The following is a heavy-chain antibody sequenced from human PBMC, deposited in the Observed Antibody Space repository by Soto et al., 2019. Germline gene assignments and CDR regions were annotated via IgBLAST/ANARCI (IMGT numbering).Heavy chain of an antibody. CDR1: GFSLSTRGGG. CDR2: IYWDDDK. CDR3: ARKNYGDYPTDY. V-gene: IGHV2-5*02. J-gene: IGHJ4*02. Sequence: QITLKESGPTLVKPTQTLTLTCTFSGFSLSTRGGGVGWIRQPPGKALEWLAVIYWDDDKRYRPSLQSRLTITKDTSKNQVVLTMTNMDPVDTDTYYCARKNYGDYPTDYWGQGTLVTVSS. D-gene: IGHD4-17*01.